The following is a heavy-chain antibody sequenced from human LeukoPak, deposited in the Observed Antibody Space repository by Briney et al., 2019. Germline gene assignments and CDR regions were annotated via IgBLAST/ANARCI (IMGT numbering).Heavy chain of an antibody. CDR2: ISWNSGGI. D-gene: IGHD3-10*01. CDR1: GFTLDDYG. Sequence: PGRSLRLSCAASGFTLDDYGTHWVRQAPGKGLEWVSGISWNSGGIGYADSVKGRFTISRDNAKNSLYLQMNSLRAEDTALYYCAKDANHYYGSGTPGGGFDIWGQGTMVTVSS. V-gene: IGHV3-9*01. J-gene: IGHJ3*02. CDR3: AKDANHYYGSGTPGGGFDI.